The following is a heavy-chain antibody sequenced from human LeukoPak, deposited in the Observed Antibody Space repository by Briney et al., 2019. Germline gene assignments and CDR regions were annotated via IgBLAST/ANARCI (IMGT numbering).Heavy chain of an antibody. CDR2: IFYSGST. J-gene: IGHJ6*03. CDR3: ARGLEVRARVGYHYYMDV. V-gene: IGHV4-39*07. D-gene: IGHD1-26*01. Sequence: TSETLSLTCTVSGGSISTSNYYWGWIRQPPGKGLEWIGNIFYSGSTYYSPSLRSRVTISLDTSRNQFSLKLNSVTAADTAVYFCARGLEVRARVGYHYYMDVWGKGTTVTVSS. CDR1: GGSISTSNYY.